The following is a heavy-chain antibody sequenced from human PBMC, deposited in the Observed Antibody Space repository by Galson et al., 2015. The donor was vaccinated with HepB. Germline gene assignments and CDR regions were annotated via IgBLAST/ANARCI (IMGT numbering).Heavy chain of an antibody. CDR3: ARFPSSGTTVDF. CDR2: INDRSNYI. D-gene: IGHD1-26*01. V-gene: IGHV3-21*01. CDR1: GFTFSTHS. Sequence: SLRLSCAASGFTFSTHSMNWVRQAPGKGPEWVSSINDRSNYIYYADSVKGRFTISRDNAKNLLFLQMNSLRADDTAVYFSARFPSSGTTVDFWGQGTLVTVSS. J-gene: IGHJ4*02.